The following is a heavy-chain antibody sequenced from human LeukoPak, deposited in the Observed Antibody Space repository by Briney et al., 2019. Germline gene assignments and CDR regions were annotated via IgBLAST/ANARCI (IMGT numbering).Heavy chain of an antibody. V-gene: IGHV4-39*02. CDR3: ARDGMATI. CDR1: GGSISSSSYY. D-gene: IGHD5-24*01. J-gene: IGHJ4*02. Sequence: SETLSLTCTVSGGSISSSSYYWGWIRQPPGKGLEWIGSIYYSGSTYYNPSLKSRVTISVDTSKNQFSLKLSSVTAADTAVYYCARDGMATIWGQGTLVTVSS. CDR2: IYYSGST.